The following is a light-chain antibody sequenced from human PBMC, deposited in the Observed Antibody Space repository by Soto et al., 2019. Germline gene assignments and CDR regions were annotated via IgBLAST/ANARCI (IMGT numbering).Light chain of an antibody. CDR3: QKYNSAPHT. V-gene: IGKV1-27*01. CDR2: AAS. CDR1: QDISNY. Sequence: DIQMTQSPSSLSASVGDRVTITCRTSQDISNYLAWYQQKPGKVPKLLIYAASTLQSGVPSRFSGGGSGTDFSLTISSLQPEDVATYYCQKYNSAPHTIGGGTKVEIQ. J-gene: IGKJ4*01.